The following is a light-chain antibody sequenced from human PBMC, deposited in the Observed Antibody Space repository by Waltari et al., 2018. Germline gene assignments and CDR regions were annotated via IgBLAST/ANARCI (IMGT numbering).Light chain of an antibody. CDR1: QNLTKNY. CDR2: GAS. V-gene: IGKV3-20*01. J-gene: IGKJ2*01. CDR3: QQYGSSVMYT. Sequence: VLTQSPGTLSLSPGERATLPCRASQNLTKNYLAWYQQKPGQAPRLLIYGASSRAAGIPDRFSGRGSGTDFTLTISRLEPEDFAVYYCQQYGSSVMYTFGQGTKLEIK.